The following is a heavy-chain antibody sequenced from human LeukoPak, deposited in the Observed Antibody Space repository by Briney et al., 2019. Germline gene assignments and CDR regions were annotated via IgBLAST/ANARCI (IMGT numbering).Heavy chain of an antibody. CDR1: GGSLSSGGYY. D-gene: IGHD4-17*01. CDR3: ARETNYGDGRFDY. V-gene: IGHV4-31*03. Sequence: SETLSLTCTVSGGSLSSGGYYWSWLRQHPGTGLEGIGYIYYSGSTYYNPSLKSRVTISVDTSKNQFSLKLSSVTAADTAVYYCARETNYGDGRFDYWGQGTLVTVSS. J-gene: IGHJ4*02. CDR2: IYYSGST.